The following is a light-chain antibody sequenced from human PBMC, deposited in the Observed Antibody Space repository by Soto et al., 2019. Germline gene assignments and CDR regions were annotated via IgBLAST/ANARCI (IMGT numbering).Light chain of an antibody. V-gene: IGKV1-5*01. Sequence: DIQMTQSPSTLSASVGDRVTITCRASQSVSGWLAWYQQKPGKAPKLLIYDASRLYSGVPSRFSGSGSGTDFTLTISSLQPDDFATYYCQQYNSQLTFGQGTKVDIK. J-gene: IGKJ1*01. CDR1: QSVSGW. CDR2: DAS. CDR3: QQYNSQLT.